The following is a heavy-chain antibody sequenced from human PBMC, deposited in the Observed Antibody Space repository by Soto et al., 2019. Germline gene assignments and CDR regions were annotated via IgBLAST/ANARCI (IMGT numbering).Heavy chain of an antibody. CDR1: GFTFSSYA. Sequence: GGSLRLSCAASGFTFSSYAMSWVRQAPGKGLEWVSAISGSGGSTYYADSVKGRFTISRDNSKNTLYLQMNSLRAADTAVYYCASQVRAPYYYGSGPDYWGQGTLVTVSS. V-gene: IGHV3-23*01. D-gene: IGHD3-10*01. CDR3: ASQVRAPYYYGSGPDY. J-gene: IGHJ4*02. CDR2: ISGSGGST.